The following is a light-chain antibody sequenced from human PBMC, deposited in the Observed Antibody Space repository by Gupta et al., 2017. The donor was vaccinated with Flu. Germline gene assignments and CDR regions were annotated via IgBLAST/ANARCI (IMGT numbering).Light chain of an antibody. CDR1: QDISNY. Sequence: DIHLTQSPPSLSASVGDRVTITCQASQDISNYLNWYQQKPGKAPKLLIYDASNLETGVPSRFSGSGSGTDFTFTISSLEPEDIATYYCQHYHNLPFFGQGTKLEIK. J-gene: IGKJ2*01. V-gene: IGKV1-33*01. CDR3: QHYHNLPF. CDR2: DAS.